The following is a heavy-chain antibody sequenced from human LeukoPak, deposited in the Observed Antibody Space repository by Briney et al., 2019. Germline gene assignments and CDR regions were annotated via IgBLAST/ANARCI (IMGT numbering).Heavy chain of an antibody. V-gene: IGHV1-18*01. D-gene: IGHD1-26*01. CDR1: GYTFTSYG. CDR2: ISAYSGNT. CDR3: ARVSSLLQYYYYGMDV. J-gene: IGHJ6*02. Sequence: ASVKVSCKASGYTFTSYGISWVRQAPGQGLEWMGWISAYSGNTNYAQKLQGRVTMTTDTSTSTAYMELRSLRSDDTAVYYCARVSSLLQYYYYGMDVWGQGTTVTVSS.